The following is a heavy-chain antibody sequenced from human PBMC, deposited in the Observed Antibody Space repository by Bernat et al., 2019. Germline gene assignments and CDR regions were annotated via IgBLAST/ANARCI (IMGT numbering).Heavy chain of an antibody. V-gene: IGHV3-30*18. CDR2: ISYDGSNK. CDR3: AKDSSYMKVAGREEYYFDY. J-gene: IGHJ4*02. D-gene: IGHD6-19*01. CDR1: GFTFSSYG. Sequence: QVQLVESGGGVVQPGRSLRLSCAASGFTFSSYGMHWVRQAPGKGLEWVAVISYDGSNKYYADSVKGRFTISRDNSKNTLYLQMNSLRAEDTAVYYCAKDSSYMKVAGREEYYFDYWGQGTLVTVSS.